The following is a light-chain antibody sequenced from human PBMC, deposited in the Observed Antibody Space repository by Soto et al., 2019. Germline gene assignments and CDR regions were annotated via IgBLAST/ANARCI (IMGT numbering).Light chain of an antibody. J-gene: IGLJ1*01. CDR2: DVN. CDR3: GSYSSTDTPFV. CDR1: SSDVGGFNS. V-gene: IGLV2-11*01. Sequence: QSALTQPRSVSGSPGQSVTISCTGTSSDVGGFNSVSWYQQHPGKAPKLMIYDVNKRPSGVNDRFSGSKSGSTASLTISGLQAEDESDYYCGSYSSTDTPFVLGTGTKVTVL.